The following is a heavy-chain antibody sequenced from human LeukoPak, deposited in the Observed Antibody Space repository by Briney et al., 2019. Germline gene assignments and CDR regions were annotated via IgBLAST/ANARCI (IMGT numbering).Heavy chain of an antibody. CDR2: IRYDGTNK. Sequence: GGSLRLSCAASGFTFSSYGMHWVRQAPGKGLEWVAFIRYDGTNKYYADSVKGRFTISRDNSKNTMYLQMNSLRAEDTAVDFCAAGRDTAMVRLDYWGQGTLVTVSS. CDR1: GFTFSSYG. J-gene: IGHJ4*02. CDR3: AAGRDTAMVRLDY. V-gene: IGHV3-30*02. D-gene: IGHD5-18*01.